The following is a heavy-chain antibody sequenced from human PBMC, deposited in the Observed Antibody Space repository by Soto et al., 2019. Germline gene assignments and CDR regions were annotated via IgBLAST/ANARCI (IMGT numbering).Heavy chain of an antibody. CDR3: ARDKVRSYSSSSTSYYYYGMDV. D-gene: IGHD6-6*01. Sequence: ASVKVSCKASGYTFTSYYMHWVRQAPGQGLEWMGIINPSGGSTSYAQKFQGRVTMTRGTSTSTVYMELSSLRSDDTAVYYCARDKVRSYSSSSTSYYYYGMDVWGQGTTVTVSS. J-gene: IGHJ6*02. CDR2: INPSGGST. V-gene: IGHV1-46*01. CDR1: GYTFTSYY.